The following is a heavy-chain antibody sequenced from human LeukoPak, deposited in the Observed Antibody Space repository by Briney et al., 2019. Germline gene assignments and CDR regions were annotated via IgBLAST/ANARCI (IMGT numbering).Heavy chain of an antibody. CDR1: GGTFSDYA. J-gene: IGHJ6*04. CDR3: AGIPVFGVVLHQEPV. D-gene: IGHD3-3*01. V-gene: IGHV1-69*10. Sequence: SVTVSCKASGGTFSDYALNCVRQAPGQGLGWMGVFIPILGTANCTQKFQDRVTITADISTNTVNMELGSLRSEDTAVYFCAGIPVFGVVLHQEPVWGKGTTVTVSS. CDR2: FIPILGTA.